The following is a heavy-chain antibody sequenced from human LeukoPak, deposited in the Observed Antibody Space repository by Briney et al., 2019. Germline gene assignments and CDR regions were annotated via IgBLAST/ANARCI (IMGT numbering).Heavy chain of an antibody. CDR1: GFTFSSYA. D-gene: IGHD2-2*01. CDR2: ISYDGSNK. J-gene: IGHJ5*02. Sequence: GGSLRLSCAASGFTFSSYAMHWVRQAPGKGLEWVAVISYDGSNKYYADSVKGGFTISRDNSKNTLYLQMNSLRAEDTAVYYCARTPGVYCSSTSCPGTWGQGTLVTVSS. CDR3: ARTPGVYCSSTSCPGT. V-gene: IGHV3-30*04.